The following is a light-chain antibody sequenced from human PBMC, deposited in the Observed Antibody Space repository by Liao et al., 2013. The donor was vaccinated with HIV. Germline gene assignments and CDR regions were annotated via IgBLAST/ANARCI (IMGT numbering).Light chain of an antibody. V-gene: IGLV3-21*01. Sequence: SYVLTQPASVSVAPGNTATITCGGGKIGSESVHWYQQRSGQAPVLVIFHGIDRPSGIPERFSGSNSGNTATLTISGTQAIDEGDYYCQAWDRGMGVFGTGTKVTVL. J-gene: IGLJ1*01. CDR3: QAWDRGMGV. CDR1: KIGSES. CDR2: HGI.